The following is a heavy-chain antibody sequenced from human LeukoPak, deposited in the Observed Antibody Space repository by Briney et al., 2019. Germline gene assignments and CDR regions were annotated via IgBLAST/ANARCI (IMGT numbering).Heavy chain of an antibody. V-gene: IGHV4-59*01. CDR2: IYYSGST. J-gene: IGHJ4*02. CDR3: ARDRSGSSRDFDY. Sequence: PETLSLTCTVSGGSISSYYWSWIRQPPGKRLEWIGYIYYSGSTNYNPSLKSRVTISVDTSKDQFSLKLSSVTAADTAVYYCARDRSGSSRDFDYWGQGTLVTVSS. CDR1: GGSISSYY. D-gene: IGHD1-26*01.